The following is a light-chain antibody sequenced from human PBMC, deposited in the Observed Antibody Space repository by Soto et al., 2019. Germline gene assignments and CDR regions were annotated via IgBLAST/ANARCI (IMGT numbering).Light chain of an antibody. Sequence: DIQMTQSPSTLSASVGDRVTITCRASQSISSWLAWYQQKPGEAPKLLIYDASSVESGLPSRFSGSGSGTVFPLTISRLQPDYFATYYCQQYNSYSYTFGQGTKLEIK. CDR2: DAS. CDR1: QSISSW. J-gene: IGKJ2*01. V-gene: IGKV1-5*01. CDR3: QQYNSYSYT.